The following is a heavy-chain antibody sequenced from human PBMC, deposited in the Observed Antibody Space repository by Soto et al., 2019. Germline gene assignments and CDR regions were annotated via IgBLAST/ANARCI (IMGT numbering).Heavy chain of an antibody. CDR3: TTASQWLPPYP. Sequence: GGSLRLSCAASGFTFSSYAMSWVRQAPGKGLEWVSAISGSGGGTYYADSVKGRFIISRDDSNDTLYLHMNRLKTDDTAVYYCTTASQWLPPYPWGQGALVTVSS. D-gene: IGHD6-19*01. CDR2: ISGSGGGT. J-gene: IGHJ5*02. CDR1: GFTFSSYA. V-gene: IGHV3-23*01.